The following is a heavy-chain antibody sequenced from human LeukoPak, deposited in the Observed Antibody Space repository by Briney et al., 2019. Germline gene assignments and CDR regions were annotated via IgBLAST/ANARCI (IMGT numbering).Heavy chain of an antibody. D-gene: IGHD5-18*01. CDR1: GFTFSDYY. CDR3: TTGVVFYSYGDFDY. J-gene: IGHJ4*02. Sequence: GGSLRLSCAASGFTFSDYYMSWIRQAPGKGLEWVSYISSSGSTIYYADSVKGRFTISRDNAKKSLYLQMNSLKTEDTAVYYCTTGVVFYSYGDFDYWGQGTLVTVSS. CDR2: ISSSGSTI. V-gene: IGHV3-11*01.